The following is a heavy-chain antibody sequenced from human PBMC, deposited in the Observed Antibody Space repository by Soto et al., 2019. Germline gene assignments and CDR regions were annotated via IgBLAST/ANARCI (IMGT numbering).Heavy chain of an antibody. D-gene: IGHD2-8*01. J-gene: IGHJ5*02. V-gene: IGHV4-30-4*01. CDR2: IYDSGST. CDR3: DRDSGVGP. CDR1: GGSISSGDYY. Sequence: QVQLQESGPGLVKPSQTLALTCSVPGGSISSGDYYWSWIGQPPGKGLEWIGYIYDSGSTYYNSSHKSRVNISLDASKNQSPLTLTSVTAADTAVYYCDRDSGVGPWGQGTLVTVSS.